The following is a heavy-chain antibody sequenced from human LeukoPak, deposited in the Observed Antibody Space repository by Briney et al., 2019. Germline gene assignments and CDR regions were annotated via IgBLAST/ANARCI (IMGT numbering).Heavy chain of an antibody. CDR2: IRSKAYGGTT. V-gene: IGHV3-49*04. CDR3: TRPPSGWYPRRQYYFDY. CDR1: GFTFGDYA. D-gene: IGHD6-19*01. Sequence: GSLRLSCTASGFTFGDYAMSWVRQAPGKGLEWVGFIRSKAYGGTTEYAASVKGRFTISRDDSKSIAYLQMNSLRTEDTAVYYCTRPPSGWYPRRQYYFDYWGQGTLVTVSS. J-gene: IGHJ4*02.